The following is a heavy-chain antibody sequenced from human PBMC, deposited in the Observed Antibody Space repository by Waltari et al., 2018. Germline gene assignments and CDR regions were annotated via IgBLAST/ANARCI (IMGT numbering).Heavy chain of an antibody. CDR1: GYTFTSYG. J-gene: IGHJ3*02. CDR3: ARHAVGATAFDI. CDR2: ISAYNGNS. V-gene: IGHV1-18*01. D-gene: IGHD1-26*01. Sequence: QGELVQSGAEGKRPGASVQVSCKASGYTFTSYGTSRGGQAPGQGLEWMGWISAYNGNSNYAQKLQCRVTMTTDTSTSTAYMELRSLRSDDTAVYYCARHAVGATAFDIWGQGTMVTVSS.